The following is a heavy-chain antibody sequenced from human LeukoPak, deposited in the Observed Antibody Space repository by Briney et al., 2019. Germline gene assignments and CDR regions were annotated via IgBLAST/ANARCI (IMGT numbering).Heavy chain of an antibody. CDR1: GYTFTYRY. V-gene: IGHV1-45*01. CDR3: AFQDNFSGGSCYFVFDY. Sequence: GSSGKVSCKASGYTFTYRYLHWVRHAPGQALGWMGWSSPFNGDTSYAQKFEDTVTITWTISIDTSYRKLCILRSEVKTMYNSAFQDNFSGGSCYFVFDYWGQGTLVTVSS. CDR2: SSPFNGDT. J-gene: IGHJ4*02. D-gene: IGHD2-15*01.